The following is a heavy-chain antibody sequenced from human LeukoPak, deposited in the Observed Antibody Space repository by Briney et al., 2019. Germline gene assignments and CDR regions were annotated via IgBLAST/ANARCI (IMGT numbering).Heavy chain of an antibody. Sequence: GESLRLSCATSGFTFSSYAMSWVRQAPGKGLEWVSSVSGSGGTTYYAGSVKGRFTISRDNSKNTLDLQVNSLRAEDTAVYYCAKDSVKLWGTGAPIWFAPWGQGTLVTVSS. CDR2: VSGSGGTT. CDR3: AKDSVKLWGTGAPIWFAP. CDR1: GFTFSSYA. V-gene: IGHV3-23*01. J-gene: IGHJ5*02. D-gene: IGHD3-10*01.